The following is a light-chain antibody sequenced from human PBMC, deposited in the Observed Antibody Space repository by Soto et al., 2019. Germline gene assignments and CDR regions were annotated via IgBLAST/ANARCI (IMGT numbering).Light chain of an antibody. CDR3: QKYNSART. Sequence: DIQMTQSPSSLSASVGDRVTITCRASQGISNYLAWYQQKPGKVPKLLIYAASTLQSWVPSRCSGSGSGTDFTLTISSLQPEDVATYYCQKYNSARTFGQGTKVEIK. V-gene: IGKV1-27*01. CDR2: AAS. J-gene: IGKJ1*01. CDR1: QGISNY.